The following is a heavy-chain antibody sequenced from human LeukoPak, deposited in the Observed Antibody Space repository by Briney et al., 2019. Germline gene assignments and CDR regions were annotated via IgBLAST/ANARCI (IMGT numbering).Heavy chain of an antibody. D-gene: IGHD5-12*01. Sequence: GGSLRLSCAASGFIFSSYEMNWVRQAPGKGLEWVSHISTSGTTKYYGDSVKGRFTISRDNAKNSLYLQMNNLRAEDTAVYYCAKDRVATPSGWFDPWGQGTLVTVSS. CDR2: ISTSGTTK. CDR3: AKDRVATPSGWFDP. CDR1: GFIFSSYE. J-gene: IGHJ5*02. V-gene: IGHV3-48*03.